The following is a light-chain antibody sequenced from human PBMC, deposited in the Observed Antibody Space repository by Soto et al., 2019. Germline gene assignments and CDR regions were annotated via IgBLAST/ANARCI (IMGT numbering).Light chain of an antibody. V-gene: IGLV3-21*01. CDR2: YDS. CDR3: DNYV. J-gene: IGLJ1*01. Sequence: SYELTQPPSVSVAPEKTATITCGGDNIGDKRVHWYRQKPGQAPVLLISYDSDRPSGIPERFSGSNSGNTATLTISRVEAGDEADYVTDNYVFGGGTKLTVL. CDR1: NIGDKR.